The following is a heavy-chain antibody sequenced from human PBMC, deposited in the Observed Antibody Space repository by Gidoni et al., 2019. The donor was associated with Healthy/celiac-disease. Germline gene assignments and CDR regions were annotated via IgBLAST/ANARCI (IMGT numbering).Heavy chain of an antibody. Sequence: QSTWRESGPELVKPTQTLTLTCTFSGFSRSTSGMWVSWIRQPPGQALEWLALIDWDDAKYYSTSLKTRLTISKDTSKNHVVLTTTNMDPVDTATYYCARTRSVYSYVSGQSLGMDFWGQGTPVTVSS. CDR3: ARTRSVYSYVSGQSLGMDF. CDR2: IDWDDAK. D-gene: IGHD5-18*01. J-gene: IGHJ6*02. CDR1: GFSRSTSGMW. V-gene: IGHV2-70*01.